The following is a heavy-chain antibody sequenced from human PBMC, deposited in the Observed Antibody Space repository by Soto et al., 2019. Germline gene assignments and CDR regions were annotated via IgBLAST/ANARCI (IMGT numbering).Heavy chain of an antibody. D-gene: IGHD3-9*01. J-gene: IGHJ4*02. CDR3: ARDLGGYDIFNRGPNDY. CDR1: GFTFSSFW. Sequence: GGSLRLSCAASGFTFSSFWMSWVRQAPGKGLEWVANIKQDGSEKYYVDSVKGRFTISRDNAKNSLYLQMNSLRAEDTAVYYCARDLGGYDIFNRGPNDYWGQGTLVTVSS. V-gene: IGHV3-7*01. CDR2: IKQDGSEK.